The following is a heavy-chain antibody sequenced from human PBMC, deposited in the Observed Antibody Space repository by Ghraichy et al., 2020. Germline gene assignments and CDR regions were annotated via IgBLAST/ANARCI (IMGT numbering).Heavy chain of an antibody. CDR2: ISGSGGST. CDR1: GFTFSNYA. Sequence: GGSLRLSCAASGFTFSNYALTWVRQAPGKGLEWVSGISGSGGSTYYADSVKGRFTISRDNSKNTLYLQMNSLRAEDTAVYYCAKDTYSSSSLNYYGMDVWGQGTTVTVSS. D-gene: IGHD6-6*01. V-gene: IGHV3-23*01. CDR3: AKDTYSSSSLNYYGMDV. J-gene: IGHJ6*02.